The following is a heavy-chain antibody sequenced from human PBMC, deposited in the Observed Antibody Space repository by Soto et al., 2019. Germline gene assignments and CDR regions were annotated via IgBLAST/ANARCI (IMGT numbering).Heavy chain of an antibody. D-gene: IGHD2-15*01. CDR2: ISYDGSNK. V-gene: IGHV3-30-3*01. CDR1: GFTFSSYA. J-gene: IGHJ4*02. CDR3: ARGPSTLTRFDY. Sequence: QVQLVESGGGVVQPGRSLRLSCAASGFTFSSYAIHWVRQAPGKGLGWVAVISYDGSNKYYVDSVKGRFTISRDNSKNTLYLQMNSLRAEDTAVYYCARGPSTLTRFDYWGQGTLVTVSS.